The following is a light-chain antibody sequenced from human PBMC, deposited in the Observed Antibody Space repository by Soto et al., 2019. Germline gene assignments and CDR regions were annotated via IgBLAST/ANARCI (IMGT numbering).Light chain of an antibody. CDR3: SSYTSTSTYV. CDR2: DVS. CDR1: SSDIGNYNY. Sequence: QSALTQPDSVSGSPGQSVAISCTAASSDIGNYNYVSWYQQRPGKVPKLIIHDVSDRPSGVSDRFSGSKSGNTASLTISGLQAEDDADYYCSSYTSTSTYVFGTGTKVTVL. V-gene: IGLV2-14*03. J-gene: IGLJ1*01.